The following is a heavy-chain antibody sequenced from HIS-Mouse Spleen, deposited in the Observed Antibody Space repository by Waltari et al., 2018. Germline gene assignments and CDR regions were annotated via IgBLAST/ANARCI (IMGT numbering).Heavy chain of an antibody. CDR1: GGSISSSSYY. CDR3: AREIPYSSSWYDWYFDL. D-gene: IGHD6-13*01. CDR2: IYYSGSN. V-gene: IGHV4-39*07. Sequence: QLQLQESGPGLVKPSETLSLTCTVSGGSISSSSYYWGWVRQPPGKGLECIGGIYYSGSNYYNPSPKSRVTISVDTSKNQFSLKLSSVTAADTAVYYCAREIPYSSSWYDWYFDLWGRGTLVTVSS. J-gene: IGHJ2*01.